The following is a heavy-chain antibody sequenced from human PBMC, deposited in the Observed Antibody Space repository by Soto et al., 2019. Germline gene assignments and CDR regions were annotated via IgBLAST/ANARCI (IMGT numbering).Heavy chain of an antibody. CDR2: INSDGSST. V-gene: IGHV3-74*01. J-gene: IGHJ6*03. Sequence: GGSLRLSCAASGFTFSSYWMHWVRQAPGKGLVWVSRINSDGSSTSYADSVKGRFTISRDNAKNTLYLQMNSLRAEDTAVYYCARDGGSSSHYYYYYYMDVWGKGTTVTVSS. CDR3: ARDGGSSSHYYYYYYMDV. CDR1: GFTFSSYW. D-gene: IGHD6-6*01.